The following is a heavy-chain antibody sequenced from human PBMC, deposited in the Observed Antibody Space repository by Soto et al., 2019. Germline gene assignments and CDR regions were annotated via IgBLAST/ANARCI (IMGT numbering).Heavy chain of an antibody. J-gene: IGHJ4*02. CDR3: ASYARGYSKGFDY. D-gene: IGHD5-12*01. Sequence: PGGSMKLSCAACGFTFSDYDMSGIRQAPGKGPEWVSYISNRGGDIYYADSVKGRFTISRDNAKNSLYLQMNSLRAEDTAVYYCASYARGYSKGFDYWGQGTLVTVSS. CDR2: ISNRGGDI. CDR1: GFTFSDYD. V-gene: IGHV3-11*01.